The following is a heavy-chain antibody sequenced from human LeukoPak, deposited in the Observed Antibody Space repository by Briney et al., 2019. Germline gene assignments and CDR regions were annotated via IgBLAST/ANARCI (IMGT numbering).Heavy chain of an antibody. CDR1: GGSISSGGYY. D-gene: IGHD4-23*01. CDR2: IYYSGST. Sequence: SETLSLTCTVPGGSISSGGYYWSWIRQHPGKGLEWIGYIYYSGSTYYNPSLKSRVTISVDTSKNQFSLKLSSVTAADTAVYYCARDGDYGGNSAWFDPWGQGTLVTVSS. J-gene: IGHJ5*02. V-gene: IGHV4-31*03. CDR3: ARDGDYGGNSAWFDP.